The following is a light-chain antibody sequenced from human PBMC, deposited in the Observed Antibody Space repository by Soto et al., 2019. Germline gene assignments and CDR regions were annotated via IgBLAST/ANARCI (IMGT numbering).Light chain of an antibody. CDR1: QSVGGF. CDR2: DTS. CDR3: QHRSNWPPMYT. J-gene: IGKJ2*01. Sequence: EIVLTQSPATLSLSPGERATLSCRASQSVGGFLAWYQQKSGQAPRLLIYDTSKQATGIPARFSVSGSGTDFTLTISSLEPEDFAIYHCQHRSNWPPMYTFGQGTKLEIK. V-gene: IGKV3-11*01.